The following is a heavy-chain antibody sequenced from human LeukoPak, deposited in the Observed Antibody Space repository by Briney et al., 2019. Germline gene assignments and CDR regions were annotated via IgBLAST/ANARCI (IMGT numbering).Heavy chain of an antibody. D-gene: IGHD3-22*01. V-gene: IGHV1-18*01. CDR3: ARSHATTYSRGKNFADY. Sequence: ASVKVSCKASGYTFTDYGITWVQQAPGQGLEWMGYISAYNGDIDYAQILQGRATMTTDTSTSTAYMELRSLRSDDTAVYYCARSHATTYSRGKNFADYWGQGSLVTVSS. CDR1: GYTFTDYG. CDR2: ISAYNGDI. J-gene: IGHJ4*02.